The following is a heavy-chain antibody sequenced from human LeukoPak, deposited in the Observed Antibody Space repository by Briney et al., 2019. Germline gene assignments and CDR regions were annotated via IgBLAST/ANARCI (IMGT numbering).Heavy chain of an antibody. CDR3: ARDPPASSSTHSSSWSFDY. CDR2: IYYSGST. J-gene: IGHJ4*02. Sequence: PSETLSLTCTVSGGSISGSSYYWGWIRQPPGKGLEWIGTIYYSGSTYYNPSLKSRVTISVDTSKNQFSLKLSSVTAADTAVYYCARDPPASSSTHSSSWSFDYWGQGILVTVSS. D-gene: IGHD6-13*01. V-gene: IGHV4-39*07. CDR1: GGSISGSSYY.